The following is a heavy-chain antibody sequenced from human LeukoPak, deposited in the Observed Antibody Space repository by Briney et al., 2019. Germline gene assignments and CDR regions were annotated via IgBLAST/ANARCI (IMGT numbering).Heavy chain of an antibody. D-gene: IGHD1-20*01. CDR3: STLTSRGLSDS. CDR2: IKSKADGETI. CDR1: GFTFTNAW. V-gene: IGHV3-15*07. J-gene: IGHJ4*02. Sequence: PGGSLRLSCAASGFTFTNAWMNWVRQAPGKGLEWVGRIKSKADGETIDYAAPVKGRFTFSRDDSKNMLCLQMNSLKSEDTAVYYCSTLTSRGLSDSWGQGTLVTVSS.